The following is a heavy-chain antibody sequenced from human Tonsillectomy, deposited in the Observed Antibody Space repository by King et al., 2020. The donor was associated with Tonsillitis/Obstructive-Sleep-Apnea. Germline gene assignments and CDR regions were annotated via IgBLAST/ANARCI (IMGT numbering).Heavy chain of an antibody. Sequence: QLVQSGAEVKTPGASVKVSCKASGYTFTSYYIHWVRQAPGQGLEWMGIINPSGGSTSYAQKFQGRVTMTRDTSTSTIYMELSSLRSEDTAGYYCARDLLETRNFDYWGQGTLVTVSS. V-gene: IGHV1-46*01. J-gene: IGHJ4*02. CDR1: GYTFTSYY. CDR3: ARDLLETRNFDY. CDR2: INPSGGST. D-gene: IGHD3-3*01.